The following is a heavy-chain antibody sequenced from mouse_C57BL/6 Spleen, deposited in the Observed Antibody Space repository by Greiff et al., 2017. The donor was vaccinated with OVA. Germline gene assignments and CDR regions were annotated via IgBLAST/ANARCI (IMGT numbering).Heavy chain of an antibody. CDR1: GYTFTDYY. V-gene: IGHV1-26*01. CDR2: INPNNGGT. J-gene: IGHJ2*01. CDR3: ARGKATVLDY. Sequence: VQLQQSGPELVKPGASVKISCKASGYTFTDYYMNWVKQSHGKSLEWIGDINPNNGGTSYNQKFKGKATLTVDKSSSTAYLELRSLTSEDSAVYYCARGKATVLDYWGQGTTLTVSS. D-gene: IGHD4-1*02.